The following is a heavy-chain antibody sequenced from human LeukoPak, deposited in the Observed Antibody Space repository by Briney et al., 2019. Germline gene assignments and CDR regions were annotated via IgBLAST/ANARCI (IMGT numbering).Heavy chain of an antibody. V-gene: IGHV1-18*01. D-gene: IGHD6-19*01. CDR2: ISAYNGNT. J-gene: IGHJ6*03. CDR3: ARVEGGSGWFYYYYYYMDV. CDR1: GYTFTSYG. Sequence: GASVKVSCKASGYTFTSYGISWVRQAPGQGLEWMGWISAYNGNTNYAQKLQGRVTMTTDTSTSTAYMELRSLRSDDTAVYYCARVEGGSGWFYYYYYYMDVWGKGTTVTVS.